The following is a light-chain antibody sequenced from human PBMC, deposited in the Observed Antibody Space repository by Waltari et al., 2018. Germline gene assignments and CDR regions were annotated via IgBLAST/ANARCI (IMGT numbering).Light chain of an antibody. J-gene: IGLJ1*01. CDR3: CSYAGRGTYV. CDR1: TSDVGNYDL. CDR2: GVI. V-gene: IGLV2-23*02. Sequence: QSALTQPASVSGTLGQSITISCTGTTSDVGNYDLVSWYQHHPGKAPKLLICGVIKRPSGFSSRFSGSKSGNTASLTISGLQAEDEADYYCCSYAGRGTYVFGSGTKVTVL.